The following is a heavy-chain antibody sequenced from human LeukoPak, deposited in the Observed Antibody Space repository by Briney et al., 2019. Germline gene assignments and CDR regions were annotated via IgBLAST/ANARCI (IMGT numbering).Heavy chain of an antibody. CDR1: GFTFSSYA. CDR3: AKDSHEAMITFGGVSYPDY. V-gene: IGHV3-23*01. J-gene: IGHJ4*02. CDR2: ISGSGGST. D-gene: IGHD3-16*01. Sequence: QAGGSLRLSFAASGFTFSSYAMSWVRQAPGKGLEWVSAISGSGGSTYYADSVKGRFTISRDNSKNTLYLQMNSLRAEDTAVYYCAKDSHEAMITFGGVSYPDYWGQGTLVTVSS.